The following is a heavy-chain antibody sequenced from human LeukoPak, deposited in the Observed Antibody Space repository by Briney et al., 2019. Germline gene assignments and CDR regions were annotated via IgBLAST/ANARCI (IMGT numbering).Heavy chain of an antibody. CDR3: AKDVPIVVVPNNWFDP. J-gene: IGHJ5*02. D-gene: IGHD2-2*01. CDR2: ISGSGGST. CDR1: GFTFSSYA. V-gene: IGHV3-23*01. Sequence: PGGSLRLSCAASGFTFSSYAMSWVRQAPGKGLEWVSAISGSGGSTYYADSVKGRFTISRDNSKNTLYLQMNSLRAEDTAVYYCAKDVPIVVVPNNWFDPWDQGTLVTVSS.